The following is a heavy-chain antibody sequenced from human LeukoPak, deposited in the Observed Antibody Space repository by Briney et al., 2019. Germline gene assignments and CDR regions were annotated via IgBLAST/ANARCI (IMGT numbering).Heavy chain of an antibody. CDR2: IYPGDSET. D-gene: IGHD3-16*01. Sequence: GESLKISCKGSGYSFTTYWFGWVRQLPDKGLEWMGIIYPGDSETRYSPSFQGQVTISVDKSISTAYLQWSSLKALDTAMYYCARLAFGGTLVFDYWGQGTLVTVSS. CDR1: GYSFTTYW. CDR3: ARLAFGGTLVFDY. J-gene: IGHJ4*02. V-gene: IGHV5-51*01.